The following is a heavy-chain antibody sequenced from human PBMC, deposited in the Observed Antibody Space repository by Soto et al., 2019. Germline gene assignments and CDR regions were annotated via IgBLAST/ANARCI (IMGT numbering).Heavy chain of an antibody. J-gene: IGHJ6*02. D-gene: IGHD3-22*01. CDR1: GGTFSSYA. V-gene: IGHV1-69*01. CDR3: ARVIARRYYDSRKVLSGMDA. CDR2: IIPIFGTA. Sequence: QVQLVQSGAEVKKPGSSVKVSCNASGGTFSSYAISWVRQAPGQGLEWMGGIIPIFGTANYAQKFQGRVTITADESTSTAYTELSSLRSEDTAVYYCARVIARRYYDSRKVLSGMDAWGQGTTVTVSS.